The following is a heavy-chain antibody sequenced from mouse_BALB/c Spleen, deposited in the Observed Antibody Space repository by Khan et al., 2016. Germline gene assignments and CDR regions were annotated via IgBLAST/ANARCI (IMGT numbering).Heavy chain of an antibody. CDR1: GYSITSDYA. CDR2: ISYSGST. CDR3: APYGNDRYFDY. D-gene: IGHD2-2*01. J-gene: IGHJ2*01. Sequence: EVQLQESGPGLVKPSQSLSLTCTVTGYSITSDYAWNWIRQFPGNKLEWMGYISYSGSTSYNQSLKSRISITRDTSKNQFFLQLNSVTTEDTATXYCAPYGNDRYFDYWGQGTTLTVSS. V-gene: IGHV3-2*02.